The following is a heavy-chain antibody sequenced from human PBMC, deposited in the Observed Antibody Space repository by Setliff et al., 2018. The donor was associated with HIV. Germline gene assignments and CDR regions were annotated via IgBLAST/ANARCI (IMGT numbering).Heavy chain of an antibody. D-gene: IGHD3-9*01. CDR2: ISAYNGNT. J-gene: IGHJ3*02. CDR1: GYTFTSYG. CDR3: AKSVILIGWNDAFDI. V-gene: IGHV1-18*01. Sequence: ASVKVSCKASGYTFTSYGISWVRQAPGQGLEWMGWISAYNGNTNYAQKLQGRVTMTTDTSTSTAYMELRSLRSDDTAVYYCAKSVILIGWNDAFDIWGQGTMVTVSS.